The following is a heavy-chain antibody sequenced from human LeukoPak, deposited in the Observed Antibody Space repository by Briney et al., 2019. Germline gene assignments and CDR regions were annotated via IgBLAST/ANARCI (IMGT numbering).Heavy chain of an antibody. CDR1: GGSLSSPYYY. CDR2: LYYNGNT. Sequence: PSETLSLTCTVSGGSLSSPYYYWGWIRQPPGKGLEWIGNLYYNGNTYPTTSLKTRVTMSIDTSRNQFSLRLRSVTAADTALYYCARAGRWEGRPHAFDIWGQGTMVTVSS. CDR3: ARAGRWEGRPHAFDI. V-gene: IGHV4-39*07. D-gene: IGHD1-26*01. J-gene: IGHJ3*02.